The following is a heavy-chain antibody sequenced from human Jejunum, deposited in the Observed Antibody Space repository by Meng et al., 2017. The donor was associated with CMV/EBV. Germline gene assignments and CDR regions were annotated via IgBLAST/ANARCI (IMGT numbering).Heavy chain of an antibody. Sequence: SRPGLVTPSATLAPPCRVSGGSTNNYDWGWIRQSAGTGLGWIGRFYSSDTYNYHPSLNSRVTMSLDTSKKQFSLILSSVTAADTARYYCARGPGASTREGFDHWGLGTLVTVSS. D-gene: IGHD1-26*01. CDR2: FYSSDTY. CDR3: ARGPGASTREGFDH. J-gene: IGHJ4*02. CDR1: GGSTNNYD. V-gene: IGHV4-4*07.